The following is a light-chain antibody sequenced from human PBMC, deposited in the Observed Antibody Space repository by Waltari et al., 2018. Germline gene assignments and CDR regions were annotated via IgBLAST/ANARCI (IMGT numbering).Light chain of an antibody. CDR3: CSYGGSYTWV. CDR2: EAR. CDR1: NHDVGAYYL. V-gene: IGLV2-23*01. Sequence: QSALTQPASVSGSPGPAINLSCTGTNHDVGAYYLFPWYQQYPGRAPRLMIYEARNRPSGVSNRFSASKSGNTASLTISGLQADDEADYYCCSYGGSYTWVFGGGTKVTVL. J-gene: IGLJ3*02.